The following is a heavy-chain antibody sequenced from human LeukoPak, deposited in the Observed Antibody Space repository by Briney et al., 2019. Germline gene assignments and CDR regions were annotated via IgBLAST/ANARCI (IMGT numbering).Heavy chain of an antibody. J-gene: IGHJ4*02. CDR2: INPSGTYT. CDR1: GYTFTSYL. D-gene: IGHD1-26*01. CDR3: VRELGGTYYFDY. V-gene: IGHV1-46*01. Sequence: VSVKVSCKASGYTFTSYLIHWVRQAPGQGLEWMGIINPSGTYTNYAQKFQGGVTMTSDTSTSTVYMELTSLRSEDTALYYCVRELGGTYYFDYWGQGTLVTVSS.